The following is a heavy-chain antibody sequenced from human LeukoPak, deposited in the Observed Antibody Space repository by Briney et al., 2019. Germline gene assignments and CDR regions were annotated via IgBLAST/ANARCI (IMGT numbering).Heavy chain of an antibody. V-gene: IGHV4-34*01. J-gene: IGHJ4*02. D-gene: IGHD3-16*02. CDR3: APPLRWGSYRPLTYFDY. CDR2: INHSGST. Sequence: SETLSLTCAVYGGSFSGYYWSWIRQPPGKGLEWIGEINHSGSTNYNPSLKSRVTISVDTSKNQFSLKLSSVTAADTAVYYCAPPLRWGSYRPLTYFDYWGQGTLVTVSS. CDR1: GGSFSGYY.